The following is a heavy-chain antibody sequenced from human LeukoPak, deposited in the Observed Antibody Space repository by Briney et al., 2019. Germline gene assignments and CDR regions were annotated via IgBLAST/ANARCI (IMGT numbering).Heavy chain of an antibody. CDR3: AAYCSSTSCLVAFDI. Sequence: GASVKVSCKASGYTFTGYYMHWVRQAPGQGLEWMGWINPNSGGTNYAQKFQGRVTMTRDTSISTAYMELSRLRSDDTAVYYRAAYCSSTSCLVAFDIWGQGTMVTVSS. CDR2: INPNSGGT. J-gene: IGHJ3*02. D-gene: IGHD2-2*01. CDR1: GYTFTGYY. V-gene: IGHV1-2*02.